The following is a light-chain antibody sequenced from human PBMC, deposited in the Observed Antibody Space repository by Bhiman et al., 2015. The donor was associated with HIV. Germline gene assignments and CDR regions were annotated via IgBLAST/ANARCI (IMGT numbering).Light chain of an antibody. CDR3: AAWDDSLSGWV. V-gene: IGLV1-44*01. CDR1: SSNIGNNT. CDR2: RNN. Sequence: QSVLTQPPSASGTPGQRVTISCSGSSSNIGNNTVNWYQHLPGTAPKLLIYRNNQRPSGVPDRFSGSKSGTSASLAISGLQAEDEADYYCAAWDDSLSGWVFGGGTKLTVL. J-gene: IGLJ3*02.